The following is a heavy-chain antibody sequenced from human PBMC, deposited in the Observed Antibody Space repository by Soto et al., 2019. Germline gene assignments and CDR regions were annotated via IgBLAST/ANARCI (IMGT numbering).Heavy chain of an antibody. CDR1: DGSIISSNYY. D-gene: IGHD3-3*01. Sequence: TLSLTCTVPDGSIISSNYYWSWIRQSPGKGLEWIGFIYYSGKTYYSPTLKNRVTMSVDTSKNQFSLNLTSVTASDTAVYFCARALWSGFVDYWGQGALVTVSS. V-gene: IGHV4-30-4*01. J-gene: IGHJ4*02. CDR3: ARALWSGFVDY. CDR2: IYYSGKT.